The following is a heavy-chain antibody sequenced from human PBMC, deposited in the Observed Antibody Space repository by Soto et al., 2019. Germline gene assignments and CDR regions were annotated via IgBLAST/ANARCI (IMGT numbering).Heavy chain of an antibody. J-gene: IGHJ4*02. CDR3: ARRGPGTYFAY. CDR2: ISGSGDST. D-gene: IGHD6-13*01. CDR1: GFTFSSYA. Sequence: EVQLLDSGGGLVQPGGSLRLSCAASGFTFSSYAMNWVRQAPGKGLEWVSVISGSGDSTYYADSVKGRFTISRDNSKNTLYLQMNSLRTEDTAVYHCARRGPGTYFAYWGQGTLVTVSS. V-gene: IGHV3-23*01.